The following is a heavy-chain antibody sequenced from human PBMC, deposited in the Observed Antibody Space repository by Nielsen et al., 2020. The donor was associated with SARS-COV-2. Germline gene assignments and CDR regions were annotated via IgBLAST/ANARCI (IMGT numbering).Heavy chain of an antibody. D-gene: IGHD4-17*01. J-gene: IGHJ4*02. CDR1: GFTFDDYA. Sequence: GGSLRLSCAASGFTFDDYAMHWVRQAPGKGLEWVSGISWNSGSIGYADSVKGRFTISRDNAKNSLYLQMNSLRAEDTALYYCAKVSRDDYGDYADYWGQGTLVTVSS. CDR2: ISWNSGSI. V-gene: IGHV3-9*01. CDR3: AKVSRDDYGDYADY.